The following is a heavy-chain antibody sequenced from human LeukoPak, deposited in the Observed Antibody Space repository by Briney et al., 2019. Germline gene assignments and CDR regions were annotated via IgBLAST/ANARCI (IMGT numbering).Heavy chain of an antibody. V-gene: IGHV3-23*01. CDR3: AKKSVADIPPLY. Sequence: PGGSLRLSCAASGFTFSSYAMSWVRQAPGKGREGVSGITGSCGSTYYADSVKRRFTIPRDNFETTLYLQMNSLRVEDTAVYYCAKKSVADIPPLYWGQGTLVTVSS. D-gene: IGHD6-19*01. CDR2: ITGSCGST. CDR1: GFTFSSYA. J-gene: IGHJ4*02.